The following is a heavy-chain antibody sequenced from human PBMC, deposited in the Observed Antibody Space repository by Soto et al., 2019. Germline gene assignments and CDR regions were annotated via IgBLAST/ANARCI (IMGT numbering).Heavy chain of an antibody. V-gene: IGHV1-18*01. CDR1: GYTFTSYG. CDR3: ARASSYCGGDCSTWFDP. Sequence: ASVKVSCKASGYTFTSYGISWVRQAPGQGLEWMGWISAYNGNTNYAQKLQGRVTMTTDTSTSTAYMELRSLRSDDTAVYYCARASSYCGGDCSTWFDPWGQGTLVTVSS. CDR2: ISAYNGNT. D-gene: IGHD2-21*02. J-gene: IGHJ5*02.